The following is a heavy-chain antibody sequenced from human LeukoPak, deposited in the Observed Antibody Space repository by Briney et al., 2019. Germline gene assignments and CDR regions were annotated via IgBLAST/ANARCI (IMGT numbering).Heavy chain of an antibody. D-gene: IGHD3-16*02. CDR1: GGSFSGYY. V-gene: IGHV4-34*01. Sequence: SETLSLTCAVYGGSFSGYYWSWIRQPPGKGLEWIGEINHSGSTNYNPSLKSRVTISVDTSKNQFSLKLSSETAADTAVYYCARGRGDYVWGSYRYNPHYFDYWGQGTLVTVSS. CDR2: INHSGST. CDR3: ARGRGDYVWGSYRYNPHYFDY. J-gene: IGHJ4*02.